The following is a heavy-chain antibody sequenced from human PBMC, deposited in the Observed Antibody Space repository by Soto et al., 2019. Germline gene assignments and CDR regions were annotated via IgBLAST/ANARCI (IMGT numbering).Heavy chain of an antibody. CDR1: GVSISSSSYC. CDR2: TCYSGST. CDR3: ARVLWFGNLNRFDP. Sequence: QPQLQESGPGLVKPSETLSLTCTVSGVSISSSSYCWGWIRQPPGKGLEWIGSTCYSGSTYYNPSLKSRVTMSVDTSKNQFSLKLSSVTDTDTAVYYCARVLWFGNLNRFDPWGQGTLVTVSS. D-gene: IGHD3-10*01. V-gene: IGHV4-39*01. J-gene: IGHJ5*02.